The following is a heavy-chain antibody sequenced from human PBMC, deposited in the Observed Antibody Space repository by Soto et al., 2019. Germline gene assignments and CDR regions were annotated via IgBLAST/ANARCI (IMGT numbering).Heavy chain of an antibody. J-gene: IGHJ4*02. CDR2: IYYDGSV. V-gene: IGHV4-39*01. Sequence: KPSETLSLTCTVSGGAIRNSIYYWGWIRRPPGKGLEWIGTIYYDGSVAYSPSLKSRVTLSVDTSRNHFSVKINSVTAADTAVYFCARHRIAVAGPLDYWGQGTLVTVSS. CDR3: ARHRIAVAGPLDY. CDR1: GGAIRNSIYY. D-gene: IGHD6-19*01.